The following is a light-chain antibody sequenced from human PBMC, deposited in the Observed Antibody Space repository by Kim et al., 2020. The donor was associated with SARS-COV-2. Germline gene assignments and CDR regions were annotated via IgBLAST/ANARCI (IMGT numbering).Light chain of an antibody. J-gene: IGKJ4*01. V-gene: IGKV1-9*01. CDR1: QGISSY. Sequence: DIQLTQSPSFLSASVGDRVTITCRASQGISSYLAWYQQKPEKAPKLLIYATSTLQSGVPSRFSGSGSGTEFTLTISSLQPEDFATYYCQQLNSYPRLTFGGGTKVDIK. CDR3: QQLNSYPRLT. CDR2: ATS.